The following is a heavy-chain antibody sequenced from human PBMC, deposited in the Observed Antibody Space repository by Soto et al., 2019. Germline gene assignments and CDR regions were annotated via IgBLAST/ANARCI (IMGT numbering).Heavy chain of an antibody. Sequence: SETLSLTCSVYGGSFSGYYWSWIRQPPGKGLEWIGEINHSGSTNYNPSLKSRVTISVDTSKNQFSLKLSSVTAADTAVYYCASAYGGSAFDIRDKGTRVT. J-gene: IGHJ3*02. CDR2: INHSGST. CDR1: GGSFSGYY. D-gene: IGHD4-17*01. V-gene: IGHV4-34*01. CDR3: ASAYGGSAFDI.